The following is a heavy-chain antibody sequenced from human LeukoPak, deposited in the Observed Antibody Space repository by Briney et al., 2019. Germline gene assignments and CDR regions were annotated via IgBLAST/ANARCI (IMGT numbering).Heavy chain of an antibody. CDR1: GFTFSSYW. CDR3: ARDIDSAGYFDY. Sequence: GGSLRLSCAASGFTFSSYWMHWVRQAPGKGLVWVSRINSDGSSTSYADSVKGRFTISRDNAKSSLYLQMNSLRAEDTALYYCARDIDSAGYFDYWGQGTLVTVSS. J-gene: IGHJ4*02. D-gene: IGHD3-9*01. CDR2: INSDGSST. V-gene: IGHV3-74*01.